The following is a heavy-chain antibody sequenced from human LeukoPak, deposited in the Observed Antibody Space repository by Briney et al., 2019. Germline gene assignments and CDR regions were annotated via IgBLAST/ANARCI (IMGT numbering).Heavy chain of an antibody. CDR3: AMVYYYDSSGYSYYFDY. D-gene: IGHD3-22*01. V-gene: IGHV3-7*01. Sequence: PGGSLRLSCAASGFTFSSNWMSWVRQAPGTGLEWVANIKQDGSEKYYVDSVKGRFTISRDNAKNSLYLQMNSLRAEDTAVYYCAMVYYYDSSGYSYYFDYWGQGTLVTVSS. CDR2: IKQDGSEK. J-gene: IGHJ4*02. CDR1: GFTFSSNW.